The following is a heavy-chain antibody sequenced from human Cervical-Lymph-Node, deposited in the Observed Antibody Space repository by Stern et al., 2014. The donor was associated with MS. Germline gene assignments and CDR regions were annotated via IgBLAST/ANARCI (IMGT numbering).Heavy chain of an antibody. D-gene: IGHD2-2*02. Sequence: QLQLQESGPRLVKPSQTLSLTCTVSGGSISSGGYYWSWIRQHPGKGLEGIGYIYNSGSSYYNPSLKNRVLISGDTSKNQVSLNLSSVTAADSAVYYCAAGYCTSASCYTGRNFGYWGQGILVTVSS. CDR2: IYNSGSS. V-gene: IGHV4-31*03. CDR1: GGSISSGGYY. CDR3: AAGYCTSASCYTGRNFGY. J-gene: IGHJ4*02.